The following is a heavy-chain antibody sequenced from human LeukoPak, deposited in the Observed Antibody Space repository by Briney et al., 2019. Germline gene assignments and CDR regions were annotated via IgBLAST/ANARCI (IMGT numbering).Heavy chain of an antibody. V-gene: IGHV4-34*01. D-gene: IGHD2-8*01. CDR2: INHSGST. CDR3: ARGLCPGVCYFSY. Sequence: SETLSLTCAVYGGSFSGYYWSWIRQPPGKGLEWIGEINHSGSTNYNPSLKSRVTISVDTSKNQFSLKLSSVTAADTAVYYCARGLCPGVCYFSYWGQGTLVTVSS. J-gene: IGHJ4*02. CDR1: GGSFSGYY.